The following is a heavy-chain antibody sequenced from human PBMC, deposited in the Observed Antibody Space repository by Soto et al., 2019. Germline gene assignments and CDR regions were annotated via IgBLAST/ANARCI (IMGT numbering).Heavy chain of an antibody. CDR1: GFTFSSYD. CDR3: APLGGFYYYMDV. Sequence: GGSLRLSCAASGFTFSSYDMSWVRQAPGKGLEWVSAISGSGGSTNYADSVKGRFTISRDNSKNTLYLQMNSLRAEDTAVYYCAPLGGFYYYMDVWGKGTTVTVSS. D-gene: IGHD3-16*01. V-gene: IGHV3-23*01. J-gene: IGHJ6*03. CDR2: ISGSGGST.